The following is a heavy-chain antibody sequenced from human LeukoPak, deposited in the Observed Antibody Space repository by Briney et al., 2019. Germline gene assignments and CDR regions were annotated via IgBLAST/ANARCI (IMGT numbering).Heavy chain of an antibody. D-gene: IGHD6-19*01. CDR1: GFTFSDYY. V-gene: IGHV3-11*04. CDR3: ARINSGWYYFDY. CDR2: INWSGDTI. Sequence: GGSLRLSCAASGFTFSDYYMGWIRQAPGKGLEWLSYINWSGDTIYYTDPVKGRFTISRDNGQKSLFLQMNSLRVEDTAVYYCARINSGWYYFDYWGQGTLVTVSS. J-gene: IGHJ4*02.